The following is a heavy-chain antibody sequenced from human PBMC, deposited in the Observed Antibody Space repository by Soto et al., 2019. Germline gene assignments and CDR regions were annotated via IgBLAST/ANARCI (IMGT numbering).Heavy chain of an antibody. CDR2: ISYDGSNK. D-gene: IGHD1-26*01. V-gene: IGHV3-30*18. J-gene: IGHJ4*02. Sequence: QVQLVESGGGVVQPGRSLRLSCAASGFTFSSYGMHWVRQAPGKGLEWVAVISYDGSNKYYADSVKGRFTISRDNSKNTLYLQMNSLRAEDTAVYYCAKDLGWELLHGLFDYWGQGTLVTVSS. CDR1: GFTFSSYG. CDR3: AKDLGWELLHGLFDY.